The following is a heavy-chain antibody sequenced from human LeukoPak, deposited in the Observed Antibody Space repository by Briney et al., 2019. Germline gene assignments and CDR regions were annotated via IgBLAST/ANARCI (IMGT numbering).Heavy chain of an antibody. V-gene: IGHV3-30-3*01. Sequence: GGSLRLSCAASGFTFSNYAMHWVRQAPGKGLEWVGLMSYDGSNKFYADSVKGRFTISRDNSKSTLYLQMNSLKAEDTAVYYCARGGVTTMTLRDLWLDYWGQGTLVTVSS. CDR2: MSYDGSNK. CDR3: ARGGVTTMTLRDLWLDY. CDR1: GFTFSNYA. J-gene: IGHJ4*02. D-gene: IGHD4-17*01.